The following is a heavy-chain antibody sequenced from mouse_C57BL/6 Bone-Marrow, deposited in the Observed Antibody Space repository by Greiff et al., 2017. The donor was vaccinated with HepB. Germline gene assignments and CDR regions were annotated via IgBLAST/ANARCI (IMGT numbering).Heavy chain of an antibody. CDR3: ARRSLWPLDY. J-gene: IGHJ2*01. CDR1: GFTFSDYG. CDR2: ISSGSSTI. Sequence: DVKLVESGGGLVKPGGSLKLSCAASGFTFSDYGMHWVRQAPEKGLEWVAYISSGSSTIYYADTVKGRFTISRDNAKNTLFLQMTSLRSEDTAMYYCARRSLWPLDYWGQGTTLTVSS. V-gene: IGHV5-17*01. D-gene: IGHD1-1*01.